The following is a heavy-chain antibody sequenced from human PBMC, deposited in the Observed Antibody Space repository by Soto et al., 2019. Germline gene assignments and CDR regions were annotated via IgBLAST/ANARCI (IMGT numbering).Heavy chain of an antibody. J-gene: IGHJ4*02. D-gene: IGHD2-2*01. CDR2: ISGSGGST. CDR1: GFTFSSYA. Sequence: VQLLESGGGLVQPGGSLRLSCAASGFTFSSYAMSWVRQAPGKGLEWVSAISGSGGSTYYADSVKGRFTISRDNSKNTLYLQMNSLRAEDTAVYYCAKDQGGDIVVVPAAKDYWGQGTLVTVSS. V-gene: IGHV3-23*01. CDR3: AKDQGGDIVVVPAAKDY.